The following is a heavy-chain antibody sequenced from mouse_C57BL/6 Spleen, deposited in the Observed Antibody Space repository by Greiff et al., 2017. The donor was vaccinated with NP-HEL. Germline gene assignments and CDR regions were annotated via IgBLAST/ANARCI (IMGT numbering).Heavy chain of an antibody. CDR3: ARGGDSSGLFAY. V-gene: IGHV1-55*01. J-gene: IGHJ3*01. CDR2: IYPGSGST. CDR1: GYTFTSYW. D-gene: IGHD3-2*02. Sequence: QVQLQQPGAELVKPGASVKMSCKASGYTFTSYWITWVKQRPGQGLEWIGDIYPGSGSTNYNEKFKSKATLTVDTSSSTAYMQLSSLTSEDSAVYSCARGGDSSGLFAYWGQGTLVTVSA.